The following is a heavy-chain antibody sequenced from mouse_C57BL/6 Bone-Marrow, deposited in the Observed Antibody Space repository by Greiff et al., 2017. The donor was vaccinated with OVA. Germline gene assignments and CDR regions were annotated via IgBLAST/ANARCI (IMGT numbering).Heavy chain of an antibody. V-gene: IGHV1-7*01. CDR2: INPSSGYT. Sequence: QVQLQQSGAELAKPGASVKLSCKASGYTFTSYWMHWVKQRPGQGLEWIGYINPSSGYTKYTPKFKDKATLTADKSSSTAYMQLSSLTYEDSAVDYCARDVDWYFEVWGTGTTVTVSS. CDR1: GYTFTSYW. CDR3: ARDVDWYFEV. J-gene: IGHJ1*03.